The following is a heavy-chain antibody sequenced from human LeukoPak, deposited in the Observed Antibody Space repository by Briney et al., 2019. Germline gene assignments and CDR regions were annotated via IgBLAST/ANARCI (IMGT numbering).Heavy chain of an antibody. V-gene: IGHV3-72*01. D-gene: IGHD3-22*01. CDR3: AGGVEDSSSGHYYFEY. CDR1: GLTFSDHY. Sequence: SGGSLRLSCAAFGLTFSDHYMDWVRQAPGKWLEWVGRIRKRVHSYSTEYDAAVKGRFTISRDDSKNSLYLQMKSLKTEDTAVYYCAGGVEDSSSGHYYFEYWGQGTLVTVSS. CDR2: IRKRVHSYST. J-gene: IGHJ4*02.